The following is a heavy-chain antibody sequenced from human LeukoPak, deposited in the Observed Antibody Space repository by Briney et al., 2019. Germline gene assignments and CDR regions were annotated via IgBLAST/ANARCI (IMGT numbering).Heavy chain of an antibody. D-gene: IGHD3-9*01. V-gene: IGHV3-11*04. Sequence: GGSLRLSCAASGFTFSDYYMSWIRQAPGKGLEWVSYISSSGSTIYYADSVKGRFTISRDNAKNSLYLQMNSLRAEDTAVYYCARDFPLDYDILTGENFDYWGQGTLVTVSS. J-gene: IGHJ4*02. CDR3: ARDFPLDYDILTGENFDY. CDR2: ISSSGSTI. CDR1: GFTFSDYY.